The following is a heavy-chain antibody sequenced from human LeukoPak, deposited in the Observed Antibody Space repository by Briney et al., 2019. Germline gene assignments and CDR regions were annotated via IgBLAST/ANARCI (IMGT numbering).Heavy chain of an antibody. CDR1: SDSIYSSNYY. Sequence: PSGTLSLTCTVSSDSIYSSNYYWGWIRQPPGKGLEWIGSIYYSGSTYYNSSLKSRVTISVDTSKNQFSLKLSSLTAADTAVYYCARASDHDWGSYRWDAFDIWGQGTMVTVSS. J-gene: IGHJ3*02. D-gene: IGHD3-16*02. V-gene: IGHV4-39*01. CDR3: ARASDHDWGSYRWDAFDI. CDR2: IYYSGST.